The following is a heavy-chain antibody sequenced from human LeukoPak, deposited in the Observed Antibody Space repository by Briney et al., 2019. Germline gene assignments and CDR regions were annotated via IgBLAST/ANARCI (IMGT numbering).Heavy chain of an antibody. V-gene: IGHV4-59*12. J-gene: IGHJ6*03. CDR1: GGSISSYY. Sequence: SSETLSLTCTVSGGSISSYYWSWIRQPPGKGLEWIGYIYYSGSTNYNPSLKSRVTISVDTSKNQFSLKLSSVSAADTAVYYCAREGGYPPYYMDVWGKGTTVTVSS. D-gene: IGHD1-1*01. CDR3: AREGGYPPYYMDV. CDR2: IYYSGST.